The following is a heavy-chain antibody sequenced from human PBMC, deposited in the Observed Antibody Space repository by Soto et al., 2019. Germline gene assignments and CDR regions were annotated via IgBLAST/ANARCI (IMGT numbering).Heavy chain of an antibody. CDR2: IYYSGNT. V-gene: IGHV4-30-4*01. D-gene: IGHD5-18*01. CDR1: GDSISSGDYY. Sequence: PSETLSLTCTGSGDSISSGDYYWSWIRQPPGKGLEWIGCIYYSGNTYYNPSLKRRFSISVDTSKNQFSLQLSSVTVADTAVYYCARTGYSYGYGYYYYGMDVWGQGTMVTVSS. J-gene: IGHJ6*02. CDR3: ARTGYSYGYGYYYYGMDV.